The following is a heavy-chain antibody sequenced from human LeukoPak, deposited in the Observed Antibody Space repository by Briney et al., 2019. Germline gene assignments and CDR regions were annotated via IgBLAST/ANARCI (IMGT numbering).Heavy chain of an antibody. D-gene: IGHD4-17*01. V-gene: IGHV3-30*18. Sequence: GGSLRLSCAASGFTFSSYGMHWVRQAPGKGLEWVAVISYDGSNKYYADSVKGRFTISRDNSKNTLYLQMNSLRAEGTAVYYCAKAAARYYFDYWGQGTLVTVSS. CDR2: ISYDGSNK. CDR1: GFTFSSYG. J-gene: IGHJ4*02. CDR3: AKAAARYYFDY.